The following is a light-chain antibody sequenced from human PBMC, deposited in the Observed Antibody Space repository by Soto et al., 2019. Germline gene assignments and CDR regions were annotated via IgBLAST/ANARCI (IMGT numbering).Light chain of an antibody. Sequence: EVVLTQSPGSLSLSPGGRATLSCRASQSLSSNYLAWYQQKPGQAPRLLIYGASNRATGIPDRFSGSGSGTDFTLTISILEPEDFAVYYCQQYGRSPTFGPGTKVDIK. CDR1: QSLSSNY. CDR2: GAS. V-gene: IGKV3-20*01. J-gene: IGKJ3*01. CDR3: QQYGRSPT.